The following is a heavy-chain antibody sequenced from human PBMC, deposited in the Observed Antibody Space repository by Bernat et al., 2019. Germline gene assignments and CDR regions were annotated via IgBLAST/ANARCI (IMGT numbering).Heavy chain of an antibody. CDR1: GFTFDDYA. D-gene: IGHD2-2*02. CDR2: ISWNSGRI. CDR3: AKGYTLGDYYLDY. V-gene: IGHV3-9*01. J-gene: IGHJ4*02. Sequence: EVQLLESGGGLVQPGGSLRLSCAASGFTFDDYAMHWVRQAPGKGLEWVSGISWNSGRITYADSVKGRFTISRDNAQNSLYLQMNSLRAEDTALYYCAKGYTLGDYYLDYWGQGILVTVSS.